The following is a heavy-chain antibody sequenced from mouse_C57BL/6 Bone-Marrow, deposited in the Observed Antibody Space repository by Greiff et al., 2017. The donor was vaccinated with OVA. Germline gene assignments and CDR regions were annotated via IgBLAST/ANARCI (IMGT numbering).Heavy chain of an antibody. Sequence: EVKLMESGGDLVKPGGSLKLSCAASGFTFSSYGMSWVRQTPDKRLEWVATISSGGSYTYYPDSVKGRFTISRDNAKNTLYLQMSSLKSEDTAMYYCARRLLRSFDYWGQGTTLTVSS. CDR2: ISSGGSYT. V-gene: IGHV5-6*02. CDR3: ARRLLRSFDY. J-gene: IGHJ2*01. CDR1: GFTFSSYG. D-gene: IGHD1-1*01.